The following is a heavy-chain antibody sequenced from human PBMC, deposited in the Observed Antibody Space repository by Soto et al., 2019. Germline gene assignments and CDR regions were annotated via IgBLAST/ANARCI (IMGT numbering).Heavy chain of an antibody. D-gene: IGHD3-10*01. CDR2: TYYRSKWYN. CDR1: GDSVSSNSAA. V-gene: IGHV6-1*01. Sequence: QTLSLTCAISGDSVSSNSAAWNWIRQSPSRGLEWLGRTYYRSKWYNDYAVSVKSRITINPDTSKNQFSLQLNSVTPEDTAVYYCARVAGTTMVRGVISWFEPWCQGTRVTVSS. CDR3: ARVAGTTMVRGVISWFEP. J-gene: IGHJ5*02.